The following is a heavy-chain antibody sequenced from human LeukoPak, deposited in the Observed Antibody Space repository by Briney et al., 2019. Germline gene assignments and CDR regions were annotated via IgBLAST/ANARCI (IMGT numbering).Heavy chain of an antibody. Sequence: SETLSLTCTVSGGSISSYYWSWIRQPPGKGLEWIGYIYYSGSTNYNPSLKSRVTISVDTSKNQFSLKLSSVTAAGTAVYYCARAFGGDWGSYREFDYWGQGTLVTVSS. CDR2: IYYSGST. CDR3: ARAFGGDWGSYREFDY. V-gene: IGHV4-59*01. D-gene: IGHD3-16*02. J-gene: IGHJ4*02. CDR1: GGSISSYY.